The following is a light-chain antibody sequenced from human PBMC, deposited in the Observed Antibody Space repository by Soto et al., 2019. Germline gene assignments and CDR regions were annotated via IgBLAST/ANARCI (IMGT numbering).Light chain of an antibody. CDR2: DAS. Sequence: EIVLTQSPGTLSLSPGERVTLSCRASQSVTSSYVAWYQQNPGQAPRLLIYDASNRATGIPARFSGSGSGTDFTLTISSLEPEDFAVYYGQQRSNWPPITFGQVTRLEIK. J-gene: IGKJ5*01. CDR3: QQRSNWPPIT. CDR1: QSVTSSY. V-gene: IGKV3-11*01.